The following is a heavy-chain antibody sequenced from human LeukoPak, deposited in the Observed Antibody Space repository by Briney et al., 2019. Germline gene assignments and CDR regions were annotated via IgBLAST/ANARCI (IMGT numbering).Heavy chain of an antibody. Sequence: SVKVSCKASGGTFSSYAISWLRQAPGQRLEWMGRIIPIFGTANYAQKFQGRVTITTDESTSTAYMELSSLRSEDTAVYYCARGGEASNWFDPWGEGTLVTVSS. V-gene: IGHV1-69*05. CDR3: ARGGEASNWFDP. J-gene: IGHJ5*02. CDR1: GGTFSSYA. CDR2: IIPIFGTA. D-gene: IGHD3-16*01.